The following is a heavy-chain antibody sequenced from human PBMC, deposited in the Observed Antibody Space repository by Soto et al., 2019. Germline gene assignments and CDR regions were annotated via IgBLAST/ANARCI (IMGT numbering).Heavy chain of an antibody. D-gene: IGHD5-12*01. V-gene: IGHV4-4*07. CDR3: RGYSDYDSYGSDV. J-gene: IGHJ6*02. CDR1: GDSISSYS. CDR2: LYTSGST. Sequence: SETLSLTCTVSGDSISSYSWSWIRQVAGKGLEWIGRLYTSGSTKYSPSLKSRVTMSVDASKNQFSMRLSSVTAADTAVYYCRGYSDYDSYGSDVWGHGTTVIVS.